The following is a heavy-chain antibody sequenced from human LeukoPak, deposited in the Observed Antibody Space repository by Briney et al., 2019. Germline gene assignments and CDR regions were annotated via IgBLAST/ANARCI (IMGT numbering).Heavy chain of an antibody. CDR3: AYYYDSSGFYPEMS. CDR1: GGSISTDNYY. CDR2: IYTSGST. D-gene: IGHD3-22*01. Sequence: SQTLSLTCTVSGGSISTDNYYWSWIRQPAGKGLEWIGHIYTSGSTIYNPSLKSRVTISIDTSENQFSLKLSSVTAADTAVYYCAYYYDSSGFYPEMSWGQGILVTVSS. J-gene: IGHJ4*02. V-gene: IGHV4-61*09.